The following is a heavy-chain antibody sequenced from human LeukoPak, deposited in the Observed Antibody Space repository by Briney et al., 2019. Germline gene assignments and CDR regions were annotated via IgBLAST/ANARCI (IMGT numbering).Heavy chain of an antibody. CDR2: ISYDGSNK. Sequence: GGSLRLSCAASGFIFSNYAMHWVRQAPGKGLEWVAVISYDGSNKYYADSVKGRFTISRDNAKNTLYLQMNSLRAGDTAVYYCARWGSGFKAYFDYWGQGTLVTVSS. V-gene: IGHV3-30*04. D-gene: IGHD3-22*01. CDR3: ARWGSGFKAYFDY. CDR1: GFIFSNYA. J-gene: IGHJ4*02.